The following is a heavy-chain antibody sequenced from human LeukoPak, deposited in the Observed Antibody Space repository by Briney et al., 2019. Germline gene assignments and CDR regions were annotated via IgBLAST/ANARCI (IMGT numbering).Heavy chain of an antibody. CDR1: GGSISSNY. CDR2: IYYRGST. D-gene: IGHD2-21*01. J-gene: IGHJ6*03. CDR3: ASYSYYMDV. Sequence: SAILSLTCSASGGSISSNYWSWLRQPPGKGLEWIWHIYYRGSTNYKPSIKSRVTISVDTSKNQFSLKLSSVTAADTAVYYCASYSYYMDVWGKGTTVTFSS. V-gene: IGHV4-59*01.